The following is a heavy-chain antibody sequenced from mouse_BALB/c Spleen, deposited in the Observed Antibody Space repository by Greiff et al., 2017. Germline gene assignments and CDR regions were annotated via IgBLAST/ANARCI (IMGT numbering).Heavy chain of an antibody. V-gene: IGHV5-4*02. CDR3: ARDTGIYFDY. J-gene: IGHJ2*01. CDR1: GFTFSDYY. D-gene: IGHD4-1*01. Sequence: EVQRVESGGGLVKPGGSLKLSCAASGFTFSDYYMYWVRQTPEKRLEWVATISDGGSYTYYPDSVKGRFTISRDNAKNNLYLQMSSLKSEDTAMYYCARDTGIYFDYWGQGTTLTVSS. CDR2: ISDGGSYT.